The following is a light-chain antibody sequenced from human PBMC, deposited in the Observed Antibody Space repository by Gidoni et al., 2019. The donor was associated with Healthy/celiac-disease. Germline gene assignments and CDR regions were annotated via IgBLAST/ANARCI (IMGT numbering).Light chain of an antibody. CDR3: QQYNSYSYT. Sequence: DIQMTQSPSTLSASVGDRVTITCRASQSISSWLAWYQQKPGKAPKLLIYKASSLESGVPSRFSGSGSGTEFTLTISSLQPDDCATYYCQQYNSYSYTFGQXTKLEIK. J-gene: IGKJ2*01. V-gene: IGKV1-5*03. CDR2: KAS. CDR1: QSISSW.